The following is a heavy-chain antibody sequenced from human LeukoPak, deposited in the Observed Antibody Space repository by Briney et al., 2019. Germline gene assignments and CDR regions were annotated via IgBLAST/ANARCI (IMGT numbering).Heavy chain of an antibody. CDR1: GFTFNKYA. D-gene: IGHD6-13*01. CDR2: IGASGGDT. J-gene: IGHJ4*02. Sequence: GGSLRLSCAASGFTFNKYAMSWVRQAPGKGLEWVSTIGASGGDTYYADSVKGRFTISRDNSENTMSLQVESVRAEDTAVYYCARDFWYLVDCWGQGALVTVSS. V-gene: IGHV3-23*01. CDR3: ARDFWYLVDC.